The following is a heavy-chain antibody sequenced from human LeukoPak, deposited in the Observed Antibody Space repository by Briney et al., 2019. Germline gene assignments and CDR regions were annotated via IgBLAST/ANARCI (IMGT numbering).Heavy chain of an antibody. J-gene: IGHJ5*02. V-gene: IGHV4-38-2*02. CDR3: ARGWYSSSHWFDP. Sequence: SETLSLTCTVSGYSISSGYYWGWIRQPPGKGLEWIGSIYHSGSTYYNPSLKSRVTISVDTSKNQFSLKLSSVTAADTAVYYCARGWYSSSHWFDPWGQGTLVTVSS. CDR1: GYSISSGYY. CDR2: IYHSGST. D-gene: IGHD6-6*01.